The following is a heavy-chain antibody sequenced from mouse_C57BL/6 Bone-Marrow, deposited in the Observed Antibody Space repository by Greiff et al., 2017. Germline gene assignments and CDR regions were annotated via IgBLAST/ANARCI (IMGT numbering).Heavy chain of an antibody. D-gene: IGHD2-2*01. J-gene: IGHJ3*01. CDR2: INPSSGYT. CDR1: GYTFTSYW. V-gene: IGHV1-7*01. Sequence: VQLQESGAELAKPGASVTLSCKASGYTFTSYWMHWVKQRPGQGLEWIGYINPSSGYTKYNQKFKDKATLTAAKSSSTAYMQLSSLTYEDSAVYYCARSGGYDEWFAYWGQGTLVTVSA. CDR3: ARSGGYDEWFAY.